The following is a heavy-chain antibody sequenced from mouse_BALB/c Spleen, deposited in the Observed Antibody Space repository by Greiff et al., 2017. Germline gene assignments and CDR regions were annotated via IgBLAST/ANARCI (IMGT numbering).Heavy chain of an antibody. J-gene: IGHJ2*01. CDR1: GYAFTNYW. CDR3: ARGGYRYLHFDY. Sequence: QVQLQQSGAELVRPGTSVKISCKASGYAFTNYWLGWVKQRPGHGLEWIGDIYPGSGNTYYNEKFKGKATLTADKSSSTAYMQLSSLTSEDSAVYFCARGGYRYLHFDYWGQGTTLTVSS. D-gene: IGHD2-14*01. V-gene: IGHV1-63*01. CDR2: IYPGSGNT.